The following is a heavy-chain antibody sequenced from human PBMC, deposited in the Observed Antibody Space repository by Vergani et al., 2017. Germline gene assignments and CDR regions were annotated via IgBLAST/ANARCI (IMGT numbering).Heavy chain of an antibody. CDR1: GFTFDTYT. CDR2: ISSGGGDI. J-gene: IGHJ1*01. CDR3: TTAWGLYYLHGEYFQY. D-gene: IGHD3-10*01. Sequence: EVQLLESGGGLVQPGGSRRLSCAGAGFTFDTYTMASVRQAPGKGLEWAATISSGGGDIFYADSVKGRFTISRDNSKNTLFLQMNSLKDEDTAVYYCTTAWGLYYLHGEYFQYWGRGTLVSVSS. V-gene: IGHV3-23*01.